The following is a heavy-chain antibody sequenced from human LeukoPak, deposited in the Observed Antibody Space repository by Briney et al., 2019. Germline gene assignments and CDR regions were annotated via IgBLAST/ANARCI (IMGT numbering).Heavy chain of an antibody. Sequence: GGSLRLSCAASGFTVKDNFMSWVRQAPGKGLEWASVLYSGGATYYADSVKGRFTISRDNPKNIVFLQMNDLRTEDTAFYYCTRDSANYHFAYWGQGALVTVSS. CDR1: GFTVKDNF. CDR2: LYSGGAT. J-gene: IGHJ4*02. D-gene: IGHD4/OR15-4a*01. V-gene: IGHV3-66*01. CDR3: TRDSANYHFAY.